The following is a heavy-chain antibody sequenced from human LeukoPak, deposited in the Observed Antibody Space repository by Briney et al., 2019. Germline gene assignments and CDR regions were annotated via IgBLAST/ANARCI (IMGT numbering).Heavy chain of an antibody. V-gene: IGHV3-53*01. D-gene: IGHD3-16*01. Sequence: GGSLRLSCAASGFSVSNKFMYWVRQAPGKGLEWVSVIRVGDVTHYADSVKGRFTTSRDSSKNTVYLQMESLRVEDTAVYYCAREDNGGATDDGFDVWGHGTVVTVSS. CDR2: IRVGDVT. J-gene: IGHJ3*01. CDR3: AREDNGGATDDGFDV. CDR1: GFSVSNKF.